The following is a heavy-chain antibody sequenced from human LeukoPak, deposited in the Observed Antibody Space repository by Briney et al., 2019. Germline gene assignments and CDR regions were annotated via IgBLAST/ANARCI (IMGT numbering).Heavy chain of an antibody. CDR3: ARGRRYYDSSD. D-gene: IGHD3-22*01. CDR2: ISYSGST. CDR1: GVSISTGDYY. V-gene: IGHV4-30-4*01. Sequence: SETLSLTCTVSGVSISTGDYYWSWIRQPPGKGLEWIGYISYSGSTYYNPSLKSRVTISVDTSKNQFSLKLSSVTAADTAVYYCARGRRYYDSSDWGQGTLVAVSS. J-gene: IGHJ4*02.